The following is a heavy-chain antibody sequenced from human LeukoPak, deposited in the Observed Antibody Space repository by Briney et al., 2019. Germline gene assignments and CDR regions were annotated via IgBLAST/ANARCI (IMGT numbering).Heavy chain of an antibody. J-gene: IGHJ4*02. CDR3: TTDKRREGSGDPNDY. CDR1: GFSLSDAW. CDR2: IKSKTDGGRT. V-gene: IGHV3-15*01. D-gene: IGHD1-26*01. Sequence: PGGSLRLSCAASGFSLSDAWMSWIRQAPGKGLEWIGRIKSKTDGGRTDYAALAKGRFTVSRDDSKNMLYLQMNSLKTEDTAVYYCTTDKRREGSGDPNDYWGQGTLVTVSS.